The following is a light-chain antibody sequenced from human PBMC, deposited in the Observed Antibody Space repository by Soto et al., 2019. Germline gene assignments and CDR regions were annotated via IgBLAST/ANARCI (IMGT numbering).Light chain of an antibody. J-gene: IGKJ1*01. CDR1: QSVSSSY. CDR2: GAS. CDR3: QQYGSSPTWT. Sequence: EIVLTQSPGTLSLSPGERATISCRASQSVSSSYLAWYQQKPGQAPRLLIYGASSRATGIPDRFSGSGSGTDFTLTISRLEPEVFAVYYCQQYGSSPTWTFGQGTKVEIK. V-gene: IGKV3-20*01.